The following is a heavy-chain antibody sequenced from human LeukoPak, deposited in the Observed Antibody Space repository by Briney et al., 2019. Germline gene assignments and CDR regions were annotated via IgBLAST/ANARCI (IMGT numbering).Heavy chain of an antibody. CDR3: ARLGDGGAWSD. CDR2: ISSSSSYI. D-gene: IGHD3-16*01. Sequence: GGSLRLSCAASGFPFSSHSMNWVRPAPGKGLGWVSSISSSSSYIYYADSVKGRFTISRDNAKNSLYLQMNSLRAEDTAVYYCARLGDGGAWSDWGQGTLVTVSS. CDR1: GFPFSSHS. J-gene: IGHJ4*02. V-gene: IGHV3-21*01.